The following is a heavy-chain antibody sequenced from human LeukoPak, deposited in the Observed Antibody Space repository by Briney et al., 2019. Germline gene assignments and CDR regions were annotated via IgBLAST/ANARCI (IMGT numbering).Heavy chain of an antibody. D-gene: IGHD3-3*01. CDR3: ARVSISLFGVVTAHFDS. CDR2: INLSGST. Sequence: PSETLSLTCGVSGGSFSGSYWGWIRQPPGKGLEWIGEINLSGSTDYNSSLTSRVTISLDTSKNQFSLNLRSVTTADTAVYYCARVSISLFGVVTAHFDSWGQGTLVAVSS. J-gene: IGHJ4*02. V-gene: IGHV4-34*01. CDR1: GGSFSGSY.